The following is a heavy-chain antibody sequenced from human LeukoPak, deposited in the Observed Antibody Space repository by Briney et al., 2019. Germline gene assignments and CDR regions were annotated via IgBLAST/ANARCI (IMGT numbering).Heavy chain of an antibody. Sequence: SETLSLTCTVSGGSISSGSYYWSWIRQPAGKGLEWIGRIYTSGSTNYNPSLKSRVTISEDTFKNQFSLKLSSVTAADTAVYYCARASTDYDILTGYYPRYYFDYWGQGTLVTVSS. J-gene: IGHJ4*02. D-gene: IGHD3-9*01. CDR1: GGSISSGSYY. CDR2: IYTSGST. CDR3: ARASTDYDILTGYYPRYYFDY. V-gene: IGHV4-61*02.